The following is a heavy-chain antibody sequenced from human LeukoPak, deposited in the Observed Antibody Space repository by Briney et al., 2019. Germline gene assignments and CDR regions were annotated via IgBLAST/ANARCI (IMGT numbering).Heavy chain of an antibody. D-gene: IGHD3-3*01. V-gene: IGHV3-30*02. CDR2: IRYDGSNK. CDR1: GFTFSSYG. CDR3: AKVSYFWSGYFPFQH. Sequence: GGSLRLSCAASGFTFSSYGMHWVRQAPGKGLEWVAFIRYDGSNKYYADSVKGRFTISRDNSRNTLYLQMNSLRAEDTAVYYCAKVSYFWSGYFPFQHWGQGTLVTVSS. J-gene: IGHJ1*01.